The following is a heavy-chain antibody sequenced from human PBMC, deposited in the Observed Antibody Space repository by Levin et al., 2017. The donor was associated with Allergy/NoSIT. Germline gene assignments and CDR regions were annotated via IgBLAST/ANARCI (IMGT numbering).Heavy chain of an antibody. CDR1: GSTFTDSY. Sequence: KAGESLKISCQASGSTFTDSYIHWVRQAPGQGLEWMGWINPHSGGTNYAPKFQGRVTLTRDTSINKVYMELNRLTSDDTAVYYCAFDVNVGPTPYWGQGTLVTVSS. J-gene: IGHJ4*02. CDR2: INPHSGGT. V-gene: IGHV1-2*02. CDR3: AFDVNVGPTPY. D-gene: IGHD2-15*01.